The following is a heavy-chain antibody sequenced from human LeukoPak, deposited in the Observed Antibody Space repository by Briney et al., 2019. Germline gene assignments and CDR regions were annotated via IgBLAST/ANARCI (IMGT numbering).Heavy chain of an antibody. J-gene: IGHJ4*02. V-gene: IGHV3-53*01. CDR3: ARARLLYGSGSYYLDY. CDR2: IYSGGST. Sequence: GGSLRLSCAASGFTVSSNYMSWVRQAPGKGLEWVSVIYSGGSTYYAASVKGRFTISRDNSKNTLYLQMNSLRAEDTAVYYCARARLLYGSGSYYLDYWGQGTLVTVSS. CDR1: GFTVSSNY. D-gene: IGHD3-10*01.